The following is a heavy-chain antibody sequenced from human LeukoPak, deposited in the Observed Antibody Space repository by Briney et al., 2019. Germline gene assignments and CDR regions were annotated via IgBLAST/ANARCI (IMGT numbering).Heavy chain of an antibody. D-gene: IGHD3-16*02. CDR3: ARGRSDYVWGSYRFYYYMDV. CDR2: MSPNSGNT. CDR1: GYTHTSYD. Sequence: ASVKVSCKASGYTHTSYDINWVRQATGQGLEWMGWMSPNSGNTGYAQKFQGRVTMTRNTSISTAYMELSSLRSEDTAVYYCARGRSDYVWGSYRFYYYMDVWGKGTTVTVSS. V-gene: IGHV1-8*01. J-gene: IGHJ6*03.